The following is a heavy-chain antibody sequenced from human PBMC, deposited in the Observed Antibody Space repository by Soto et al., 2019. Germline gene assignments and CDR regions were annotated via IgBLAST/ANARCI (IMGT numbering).Heavy chain of an antibody. CDR1: GGKFTSNT. CDR2: IIPILDVA. J-gene: IGHJ4*02. Sequence: QVQLVQSGAEVKKPGSSVRVSCKASGGKFTSNTFSWVRQAPGQGLEWMGRIIPILDVAHYAQKFQGRVTITADKPTNTTYMELSSLTSGDTAIYYCARERITPLFYWGQGTLVTVFS. CDR3: ARERITPLFY. D-gene: IGHD1-20*01. V-gene: IGHV1-69*08.